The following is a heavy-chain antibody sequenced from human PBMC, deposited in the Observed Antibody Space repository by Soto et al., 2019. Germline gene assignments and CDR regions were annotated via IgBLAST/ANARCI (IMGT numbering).Heavy chain of an antibody. Sequence: EVQVVESGGGLVQPGGSLRLSCAASGFTFSSNSMNWVRQAPGKGLEGSSYISSSSSTIYADSVKGRFTISRDNAKNSLYLQMNSLRDEDTAVYYCARVIWRGHRTSDLWGQGTLVTVSS. CDR3: ARVIWRGHRTSDL. CDR1: GFTFSSNS. V-gene: IGHV3-48*02. CDR2: ISSSSSTI. J-gene: IGHJ5*02. D-gene: IGHD3-3*01.